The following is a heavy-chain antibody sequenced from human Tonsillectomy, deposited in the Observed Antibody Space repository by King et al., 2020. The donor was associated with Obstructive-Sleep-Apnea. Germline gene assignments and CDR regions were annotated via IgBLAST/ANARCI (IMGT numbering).Heavy chain of an antibody. Sequence: VQLQESGPGLGKPSETLSLTCTVSGGSISSYYWSWIRQPPGKGLEWIGYIYYSGSTNYNPSLKSRVTISVDTSKNQFSLKLSSVTAADTAVYYCARDRSGCFDYWGQGTLVTVSS. J-gene: IGHJ4*02. CDR1: GGSISSYY. V-gene: IGHV4-59*01. D-gene: IGHD6-19*01. CDR2: IYYSGST. CDR3: ARDRSGCFDY.